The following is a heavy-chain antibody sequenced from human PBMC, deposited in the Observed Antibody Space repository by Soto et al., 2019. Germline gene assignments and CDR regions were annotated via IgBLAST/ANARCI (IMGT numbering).Heavy chain of an antibody. CDR2: IYFTGST. CDR3: MRGPPRVQWFDP. Sequence: SETLSLTCTVSGGAVSSGTYYWSWIRQPPGKGLEWIGHIYFTGSTNYNPSLKSRVTMSLDTSRNQFSLKLSSVTAADTAVYYCMRGPPRVQWFDPWGLGILVTVS. CDR1: GGAVSSGTYY. J-gene: IGHJ5*02. V-gene: IGHV4-61*01.